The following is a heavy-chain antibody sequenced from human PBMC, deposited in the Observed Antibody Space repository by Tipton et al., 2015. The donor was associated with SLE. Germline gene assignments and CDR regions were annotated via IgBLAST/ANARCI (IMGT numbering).Heavy chain of an antibody. J-gene: IGHJ3*02. CDR1: GGSFSGYY. V-gene: IGHV4-34*01. CDR2: INHSGST. CDR3: ARVRGGSGAFDI. D-gene: IGHD3-10*01. Sequence: LRLSCAVYGGSFSGYYWSWIRQPPGEGLEWIGEINHSGSTNYNPSLKSRVTISVDTSKNQFSLKLSSVTAADTAVYYCARVRGGSGAFDIWGQGTMVTVSS.